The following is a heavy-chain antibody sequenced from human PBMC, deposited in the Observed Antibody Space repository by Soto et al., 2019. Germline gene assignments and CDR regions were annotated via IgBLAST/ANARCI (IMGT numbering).Heavy chain of an antibody. CDR1: GASISSGGYY. D-gene: IGHD6-13*01. V-gene: IGHV4-31*03. CDR3: ARGQFSSSWYRFDDMDV. J-gene: IGHJ6*02. Sequence: QVQLQESGPGLVKPSQTLSLTCTVSGASISSGGYYWNWIRQHPGKGLEWIGCIFYSGSPYYNPTLKSRVSISVDPSKNQLFLKLSSVTAADTAVYYCARGQFSSSWYRFDDMDVWGQGTTVTVSS. CDR2: IFYSGSP.